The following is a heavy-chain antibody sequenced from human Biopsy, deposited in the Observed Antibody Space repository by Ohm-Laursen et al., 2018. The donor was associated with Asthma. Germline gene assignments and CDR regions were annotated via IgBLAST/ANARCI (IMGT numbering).Heavy chain of an antibody. D-gene: IGHD3-3*02. CDR1: GFTFGDYC. CDR2: IKHDGSEE. CDR3: ARTFHFWSPYHAEHYQL. Sequence: SLRLSCAASGFTFGDYCMSWVRQVPGKGLEWVANIKHDGSEENHVDSLKGRFTISRDNAKNSLYLQMNSLRAEDTAVYYCARTFHFWSPYHAEHYQLWGQGTLVTVSS. J-gene: IGHJ1*01. V-gene: IGHV3-7*01.